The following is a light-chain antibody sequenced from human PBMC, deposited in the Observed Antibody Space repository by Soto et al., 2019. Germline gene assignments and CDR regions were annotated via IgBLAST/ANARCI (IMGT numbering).Light chain of an antibody. J-gene: IGKJ2*01. CDR3: QQSFEIPVT. CDR2: SAS. CDR1: QTIRTS. V-gene: IGKV1-39*01. Sequence: DIQMTQSPSSLPASIGDRATITCRASQTIRTSLNWYQQKAGKAPNLLISSASSLHSEVPSRFTGTGSGTDFTLTISSLQSEDFATYFCQQSFEIPVTFGQGTKLEI.